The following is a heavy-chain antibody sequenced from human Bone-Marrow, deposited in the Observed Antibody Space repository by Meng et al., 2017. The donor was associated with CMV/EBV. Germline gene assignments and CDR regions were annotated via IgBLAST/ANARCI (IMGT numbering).Heavy chain of an antibody. Sequence: GGSLRLSCAASGFIFSSHPLHWVRQAPGKGLECIAAISGNGVSTYYAASVQGRFTISRDNSKNTLFLQMGSLRTEDMAVYYCVREVKEGGNFAYWGRGPLVTCYS. CDR2: ISGNGVST. CDR1: GFIFSSHP. J-gene: IGHJ4*02. D-gene: IGHD1-26*01. CDR3: VREVKEGGNFAY. V-gene: IGHV3-64*02.